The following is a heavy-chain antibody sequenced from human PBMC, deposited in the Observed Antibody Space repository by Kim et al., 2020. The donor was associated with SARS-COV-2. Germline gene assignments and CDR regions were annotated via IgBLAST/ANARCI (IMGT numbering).Heavy chain of an antibody. D-gene: IGHD2-15*01. V-gene: IGHV1-69*04. CDR3: ARRYCSGGSCLDYYYYGMDV. CDR1: GGTFSSYA. CDR2: IIPILGIA. J-gene: IGHJ6*02. Sequence: SVKVSCKASGGTFSSYAISWVRQAPGQGLEWMGRIIPILGIANYAQKFQGRVTITADKSTSTAYMELSSLRSEDTAVYYCARRYCSGGSCLDYYYYGMDVWGQGTTVTVSS.